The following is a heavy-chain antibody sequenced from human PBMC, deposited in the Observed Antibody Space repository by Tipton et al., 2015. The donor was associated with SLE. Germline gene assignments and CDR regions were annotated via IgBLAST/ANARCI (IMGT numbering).Heavy chain of an antibody. Sequence: TLFLTCTVSGGSISSHYWSWIRRPPGKALEWIAYINYSGSTNYNPSLKSRVTMSVDTSKNQFSLKLSSVTAADTAVDYCARRRGSSWYEDYFDYWGQGTLVTVSS. D-gene: IGHD6-13*01. J-gene: IGHJ4*02. CDR1: GGSISSHY. V-gene: IGHV4-59*11. CDR2: INYSGST. CDR3: ARRRGSSWYEDYFDY.